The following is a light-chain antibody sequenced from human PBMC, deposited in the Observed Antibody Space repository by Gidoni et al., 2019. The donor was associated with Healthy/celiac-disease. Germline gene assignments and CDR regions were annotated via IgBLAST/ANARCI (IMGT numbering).Light chain of an antibody. Sequence: EVMLTQYPGTLSLSPGERATLSCRASQRVSRSYLAWYQQKPGKAPRLLIYGASSRATGIPDRFSGSGSGTDVTLTISRLEPEDFAVYYCQQYGSSPQTFGQGTKVEIK. V-gene: IGKV3-20*01. CDR2: GAS. CDR1: QRVSRSY. CDR3: QQYGSSPQT. J-gene: IGKJ1*01.